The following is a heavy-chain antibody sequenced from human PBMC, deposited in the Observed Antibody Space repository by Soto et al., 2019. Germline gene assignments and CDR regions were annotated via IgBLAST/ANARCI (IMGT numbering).Heavy chain of an antibody. CDR1: GYTFTSYY. Sequence: SCKASGYTFTSYYMHWVRQAPGQGLEWMGIINPSGGSTSYAQKFQGRVTMTRDTSTSTVYMELSSLRSEDTAVYYCAREGMAPWFGMDVWGQGTTVAVSS. J-gene: IGHJ6*02. V-gene: IGHV1-46*01. CDR2: INPSGGST. CDR3: AREGMAPWFGMDV. D-gene: IGHD3-22*01.